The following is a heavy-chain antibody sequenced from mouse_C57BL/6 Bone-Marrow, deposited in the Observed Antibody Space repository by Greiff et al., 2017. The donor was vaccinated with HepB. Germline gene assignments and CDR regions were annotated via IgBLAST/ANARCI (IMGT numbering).Heavy chain of an antibody. Sequence: VQLQQSGPELVKPGASVKIPCKASGYTFTDYNMDWVKQSHGKSLEWIGDINPNNGGTIYNQKFKGKATLTVDKSSSTAYMELRSLTSEDTAVYYCARGVYYGSSHWYFDVWGTGTTVTVSS. CDR2: INPNNGGT. J-gene: IGHJ1*03. CDR3: ARGVYYGSSHWYFDV. V-gene: IGHV1-18*01. CDR1: GYTFTDYN. D-gene: IGHD1-1*01.